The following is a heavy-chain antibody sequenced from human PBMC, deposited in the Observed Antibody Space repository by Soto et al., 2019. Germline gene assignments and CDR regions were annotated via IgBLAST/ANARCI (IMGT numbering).Heavy chain of an antibody. D-gene: IGHD2-15*01. J-gene: IGHJ6*02. V-gene: IGHV1-18*01. CDR2: ISAYNGNT. Sequence: GASVKVSCKASGYTFTSYGISWVRQAPGQGLEWMGWISAYNGNTNYAQKLQGRVTMTTDTSTSTAYMELRSLRSDDTAVYYCARDGRGYCSGGSCHYYYYGMDVWGQGTTVTVS. CDR1: GYTFTSYG. CDR3: ARDGRGYCSGGSCHYYYYGMDV.